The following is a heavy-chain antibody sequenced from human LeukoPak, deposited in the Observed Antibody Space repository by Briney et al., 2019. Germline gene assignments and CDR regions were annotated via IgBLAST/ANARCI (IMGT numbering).Heavy chain of an antibody. J-gene: IGHJ4*02. V-gene: IGHV1-18*01. CDR2: ISAYNGNT. Sequence: ASVKVSCKASGYTFSIYGVSWVRQAPGQGLEWVAWISAYNGNTNYAQKFQGRVTMTTDTSTSTAYMELRSLRSDDTAVYYRARGGYSYGYMGYFDYWGQGTLVTVSS. CDR3: ARGGYSYGYMGYFDY. CDR1: GYTFSIYG. D-gene: IGHD5-18*01.